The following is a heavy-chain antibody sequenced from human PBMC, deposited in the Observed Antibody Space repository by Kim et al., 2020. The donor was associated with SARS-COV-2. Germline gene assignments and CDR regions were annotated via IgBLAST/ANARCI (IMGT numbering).Heavy chain of an antibody. V-gene: IGHV3-30*04. Sequence: GGSLRLSCAASGFTFSSYAMHWVRQAPGKGLEWVAVISYDGSNKYYADSVKGRFTISRDNSKNTLYLQMNSLRAEDTAVYYCARGLIYCSGGSCYQDYYYYYGMDVWGQGTTVTVSS. CDR1: GFTFSSYA. D-gene: IGHD2-15*01. CDR2: ISYDGSNK. CDR3: ARGLIYCSGGSCYQDYYYYYGMDV. J-gene: IGHJ6*02.